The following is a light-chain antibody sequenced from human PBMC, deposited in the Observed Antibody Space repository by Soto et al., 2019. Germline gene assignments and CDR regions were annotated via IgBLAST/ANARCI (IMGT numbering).Light chain of an antibody. CDR2: WAS. V-gene: IGKV4-1*01. CDR1: QSVLYSSNNKNY. CDR3: QQYYSPPLT. J-gene: IGKJ4*01. Sequence: DIVMTQSPDSLAVSLGERGTINCKSSQSVLYSSNNKNYLAWFQQKPGQPPKLLISWASTRESGVPDRFSGSASGTDFTLTISSLQAEDVAVYYCQQYYSPPLTFGGGTKVEIK.